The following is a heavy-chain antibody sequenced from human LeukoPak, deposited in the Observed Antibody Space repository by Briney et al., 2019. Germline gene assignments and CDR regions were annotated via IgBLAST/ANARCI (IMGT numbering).Heavy chain of an antibody. V-gene: IGHV1-69*05. J-gene: IGHJ4*02. Sequence: ASVKVSCKASGGTFSSYAISWVRQAPGQGLELMGGIIPIFGTANYAQKFQGRVTITTDESTSTAYMELSSLRSDDTAVYYCARDKREYCSGGSCYPEYYFDYWGQGTLVTVSS. CDR1: GGTFSSYA. CDR2: IIPIFGTA. D-gene: IGHD2-15*01. CDR3: ARDKREYCSGGSCYPEYYFDY.